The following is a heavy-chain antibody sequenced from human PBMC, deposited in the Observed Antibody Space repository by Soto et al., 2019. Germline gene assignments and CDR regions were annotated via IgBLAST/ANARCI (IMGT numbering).Heavy chain of an antibody. CDR2: ISNDGSDK. D-gene: IGHD6-13*01. Sequence: QVQLVESGGGVVHPGRSLRLSCAAYGFTFNNYAMHWVRQAPGKGLEWVATISNDGSDKYYADSVKGRLTISRDNSKNTVYLQMNSLRAEETAVYYCAKDQGIAASHGIDWGQGTMVTVSS. J-gene: IGHJ3*01. CDR3: AKDQGIAASHGID. CDR1: GFTFNNYA. V-gene: IGHV3-30*18.